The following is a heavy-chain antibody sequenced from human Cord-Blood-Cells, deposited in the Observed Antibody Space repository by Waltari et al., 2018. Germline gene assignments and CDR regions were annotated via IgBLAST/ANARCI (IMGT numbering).Heavy chain of an antibody. CDR1: GYTFTTYD. D-gene: IGHD3-3*01. J-gene: IGHJ6*03. Sequence: QVQLVQSGAEVKKPGASVKVSCTASGYTFTTYDTTWVRQDTGQGLEWMGWMNPNSGNTGYAQKFQGRVTITRNTSRSTAYMELSSLRSEDTAVYYWARGQKLYDFWSGYYYYMDVWGKGTTVTVSS. V-gene: IGHV1-8*03. CDR2: MNPNSGNT. CDR3: ARGQKLYDFWSGYYYYMDV.